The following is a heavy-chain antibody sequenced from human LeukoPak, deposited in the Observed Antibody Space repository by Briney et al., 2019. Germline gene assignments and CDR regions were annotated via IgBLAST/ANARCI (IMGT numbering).Heavy chain of an antibody. D-gene: IGHD3-22*01. CDR3: ARGLNYYDSSSYYYGVDY. CDR2: IIPIFGTA. CDR1: GGTFSNYA. J-gene: IGHJ4*02. V-gene: IGHV1-69*06. Sequence: SVKVSCKASGGTFSNYAISWVRQAPGQGLEWMGGIIPIFGTANYAQKFQGRVTITADKSTSTAYMELSSLRSEDTAVYYCARGLNYYDSSSYYYGVDYWGQGTLVTVSS.